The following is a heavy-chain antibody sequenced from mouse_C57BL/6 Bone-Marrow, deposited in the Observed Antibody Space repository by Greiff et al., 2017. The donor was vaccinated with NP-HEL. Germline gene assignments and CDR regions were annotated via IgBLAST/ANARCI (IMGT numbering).Heavy chain of an antibody. CDR1: GFSFNTYA. V-gene: IGHV10-1*01. J-gene: IGHJ1*03. Sequence: VMLVASVCGLVQPKGSLPLSCAASGFSFNTYAMNWVRQAPGTGLEWVARIRSKSNNYATYYADSVKDRFTISRDDSESMLYLQMNNLKTEDTAMYYCVRLPYDYDRYFDVWGTGTTVTVSS. D-gene: IGHD2-4*01. CDR3: VRLPYDYDRYFDV. CDR2: IRSKSNNYAT.